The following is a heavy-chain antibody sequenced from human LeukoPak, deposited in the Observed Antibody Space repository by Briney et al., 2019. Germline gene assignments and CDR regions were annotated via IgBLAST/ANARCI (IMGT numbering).Heavy chain of an antibody. Sequence: PGGSLRLSCAASGFTFSSYWMHWVRQAPGKGLVWVSRINSDGSSTSYADSVKGRFTISRDNAKNTLYLQMNSLRAGDTAVYYCARWGYDTMIAQKAAFDIWGQGTMVTVSS. V-gene: IGHV3-74*01. CDR2: INSDGSST. J-gene: IGHJ3*02. CDR1: GFTFSSYW. CDR3: ARWGYDTMIAQKAAFDI. D-gene: IGHD3-22*01.